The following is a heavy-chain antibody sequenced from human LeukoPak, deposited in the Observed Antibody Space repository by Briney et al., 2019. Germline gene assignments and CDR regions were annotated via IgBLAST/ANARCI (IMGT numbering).Heavy chain of an antibody. CDR2: MTPNSGYT. V-gene: IGHV1-8*03. D-gene: IGHD5-24*01. Sequence: GASVKVSCKASGYTFTSYGINWVRQATGQGLEWMGWMTPNSGYTGYAQKFQGRVTITRNTSITTAYMELSSLRFEDTAVYYCARGRDGYNFGYFDLWGRGTLVTVSS. J-gene: IGHJ2*01. CDR3: ARGRDGYNFGYFDL. CDR1: GYTFTSYG.